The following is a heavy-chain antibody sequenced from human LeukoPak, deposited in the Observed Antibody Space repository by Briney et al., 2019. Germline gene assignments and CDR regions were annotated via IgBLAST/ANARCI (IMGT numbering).Heavy chain of an antibody. D-gene: IGHD6-25*01. V-gene: IGHV1-2*02. Sequence: ASVKVSCKASGYTFTGYFIHWVRQAPGQRLEWMGWINPNSGGTSYLQSFQGRVTMTRDTSISTAYMDLSRLRSDDTAVYYCARGRPGDYFDYGGQGTLVTVSS. CDR2: INPNSGGT. CDR3: ARGRPGDYFDY. CDR1: GYTFTGYF. J-gene: IGHJ4*02.